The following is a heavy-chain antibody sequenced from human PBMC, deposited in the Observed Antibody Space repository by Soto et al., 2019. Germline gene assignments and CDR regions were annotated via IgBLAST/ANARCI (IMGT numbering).Heavy chain of an antibody. J-gene: IGHJ4*02. CDR3: ARRPPDSIWTYFDY. V-gene: IGHV4-34*01. D-gene: IGHD3-3*02. CDR2: INHSGST. CDR1: GGSFSGYY. Sequence: SETLSLTCAVYGGSFSGYYWSWIRQPPGKGLEWIGEINHSGSTNYNPSLKSRLTISVDTSKNQFSLNLSSVTAADTAMYYCARRPPDSIWTYFDYWGQGALVTVSS.